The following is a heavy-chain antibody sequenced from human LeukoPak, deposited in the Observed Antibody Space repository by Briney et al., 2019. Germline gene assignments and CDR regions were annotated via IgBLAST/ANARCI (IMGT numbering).Heavy chain of an antibody. CDR1: RFTFSSYG. Sequence: PGGSLRLSSAASRFTFSSYGIHCVRQAPGKGLEWVAFIRYDGSNKYHADSVKGRFTISRDNSKNTVYLQMNSLRAEDTAVYFCAKEYGYDYNYFYSMDVWGKGTTVTISS. D-gene: IGHD1-1*01. CDR2: IRYDGSNK. J-gene: IGHJ6*03. CDR3: AKEYGYDYNYFYSMDV. V-gene: IGHV3-30*02.